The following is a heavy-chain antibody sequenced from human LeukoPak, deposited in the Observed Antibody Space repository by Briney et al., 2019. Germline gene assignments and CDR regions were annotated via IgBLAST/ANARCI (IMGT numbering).Heavy chain of an antibody. CDR1: GYTFSGFY. CDR2: ISPNSGGT. V-gene: IGHV1-2*02. J-gene: IGHJ2*01. D-gene: IGHD7-27*01. Sequence: GASVKVSCKPSGYTFSGFYIHWVRPAPGQGLEWMGWISPNSGGTDYAQRFQGRVTMTRDTSISTAYMELSSLRSDDTAVYYCAIQPWGSGNNWYFDLWGRGTLVTVSS. CDR3: AIQPWGSGNNWYFDL.